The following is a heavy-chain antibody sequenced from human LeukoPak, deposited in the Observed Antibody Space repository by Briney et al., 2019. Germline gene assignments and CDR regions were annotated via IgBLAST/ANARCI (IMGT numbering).Heavy chain of an antibody. CDR2: IHYSGST. CDR1: GGSISSYY. J-gene: IGHJ4*02. D-gene: IGHD2-15*01. Sequence: SETLSLTCTVSGGSISSYYGSWIRQPPGKGLEWIGYIHYSGSTNYNPSLKSRVTISLDTSKNQFSLKLSSVTAADTAVYYCASQRVANHFDNWGQGTLVTVSS. V-gene: IGHV4-59*01. CDR3: ASQRVANHFDN.